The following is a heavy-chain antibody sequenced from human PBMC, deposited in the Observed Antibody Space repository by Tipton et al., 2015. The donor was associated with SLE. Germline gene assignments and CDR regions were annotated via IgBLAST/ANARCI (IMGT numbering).Heavy chain of an antibody. CDR3: TRSMRGFSSGWYLDY. D-gene: IGHD6-19*01. V-gene: IGHV4-34*01. CDR2: INYSGGT. Sequence: TLSLTCTVYGGSFSGYYWSWIRQPPGKGLEWIGEINYSGGTFYNPSLKSRVTISVDTSKSQFSLKLTSVTAADTAMYYCTRSMRGFSSGWYLDYWGQGTLVTVSS. CDR1: GGSFSGYY. J-gene: IGHJ4*02.